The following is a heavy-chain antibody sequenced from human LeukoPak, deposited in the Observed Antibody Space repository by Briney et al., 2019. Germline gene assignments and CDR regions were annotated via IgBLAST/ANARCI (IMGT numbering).Heavy chain of an antibody. J-gene: IGHJ4*02. CDR1: GFPFSSYW. CDR2: IKQDESEK. D-gene: IGHD7-27*01. CDR3: VRGKLTGASRLDY. V-gene: IGHV3-7*03. Sequence: GGSLRLSCVASGFPFSSYWMSWLRQAPGKGLEWVANIKQDESEKHYVDSVKGRFTISRDNAKNSLYLQMNSLRAEDTAVYYCVRGKLTGASRLDYWGQGTLLTVSS.